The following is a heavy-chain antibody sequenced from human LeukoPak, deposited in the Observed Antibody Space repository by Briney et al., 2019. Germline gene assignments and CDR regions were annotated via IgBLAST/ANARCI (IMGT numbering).Heavy chain of an antibody. CDR1: GYTFTRYN. D-gene: IGHD3/OR15-3a*01. J-gene: IGHJ4*02. CDR3: ARTGSGAIWTLIDY. CDR2: INPSDGST. Sequence: ASVKVSCKASGYTFTRYNMHWVRQAPGQGLEWMGIINPSDGSTSYAQKFQGRVTMTRDMSTSTAYMELSSRRSEDTAVYDCARTGSGAIWTLIDYWGQGTLVTVTS. V-gene: IGHV1-46*01.